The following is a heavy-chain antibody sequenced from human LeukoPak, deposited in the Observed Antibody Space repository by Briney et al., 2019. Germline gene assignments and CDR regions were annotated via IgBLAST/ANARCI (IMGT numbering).Heavy chain of an antibody. J-gene: IGHJ6*03. CDR1: GYTFTSYY. CDR2: INPSGGST. Sequence: ASVKVSCKASGYTFTSYYMHWVRQAPGQGLEWMGIINPSGGSTSYAQKFQGRVTMTRDTSTSTVYMELSSLRSEDTAVYYCARDPQNAAAGGIYYYYYMDVWGKGTTVTISS. D-gene: IGHD6-13*01. CDR3: ARDPQNAAAGGIYYYYYMDV. V-gene: IGHV1-46*01.